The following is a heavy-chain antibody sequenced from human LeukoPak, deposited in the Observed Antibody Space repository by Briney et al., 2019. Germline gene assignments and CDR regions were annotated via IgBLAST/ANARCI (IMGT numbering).Heavy chain of an antibody. CDR2: IKSKTDGGTT. CDR3: ARDSGDYDSWNGYYIFDY. J-gene: IGHJ4*02. D-gene: IGHD3-3*01. Sequence: GGSLRLSCAASGFTFSNAWMSWVRQAPGKGLEWVGRIKSKTDGGTTDYAAPVKGRFTISRDDSKNTLYLQMNSLKTEDTAVYYCARDSGDYDSWNGYYIFDYWGQGTLVTVSS. CDR1: GFTFSNAW. V-gene: IGHV3-15*01.